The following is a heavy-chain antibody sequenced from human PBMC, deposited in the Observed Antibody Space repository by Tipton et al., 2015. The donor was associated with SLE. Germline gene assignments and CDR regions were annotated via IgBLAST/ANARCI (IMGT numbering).Heavy chain of an antibody. D-gene: IGHD3-16*01. J-gene: IGHJ4*02. Sequence: TLSLTCIVSGASISNYYWSWVRQPPGKGLEWVAYSYYSGSTYYNPSLKGRVTISVDRSNTQSSLKLTSATAADTAVYYCARDQVGVGDFDFWGLGTLVTVSS. V-gene: IGHV4-59*01. CDR1: GASISNYY. CDR2: SYYSGST. CDR3: ARDQVGVGDFDF.